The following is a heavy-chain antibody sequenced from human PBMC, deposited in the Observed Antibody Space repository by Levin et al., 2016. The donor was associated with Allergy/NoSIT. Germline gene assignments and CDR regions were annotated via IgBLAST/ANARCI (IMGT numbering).Heavy chain of an antibody. Sequence: GSLRLSCSVSDGSLSTFYWGWIRQPPGKGLEWIGHSGGTTHNPSLKSRVTISVDTSKNQFSLKLSSVTAADTAVYYCARDGPTVTSHMDVWGKGTTVTVSS. CDR1: DGSLSTFY. V-gene: IGHV4-59*01. J-gene: IGHJ6*03. CDR3: ARDGPTVTSHMDV. CDR2: SGGT. D-gene: IGHD4-11*01.